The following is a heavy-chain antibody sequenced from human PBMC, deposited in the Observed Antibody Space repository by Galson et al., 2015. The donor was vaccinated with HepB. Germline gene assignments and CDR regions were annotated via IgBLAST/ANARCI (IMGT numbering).Heavy chain of an antibody. D-gene: IGHD3-9*01. Sequence: SLRLSCAASGSTFSDYYMSWIRQAPGKGLEWLSYISSSGTTIYYADSVRGRFTVSRDNAKNSLYLQMNSLRAEDMAVYYCARASYDILTGYAAYWGQGTLVTVSS. CDR3: ARASYDILTGYAAY. CDR2: ISSSGTTI. J-gene: IGHJ4*02. CDR1: GSTFSDYY. V-gene: IGHV3-11*01.